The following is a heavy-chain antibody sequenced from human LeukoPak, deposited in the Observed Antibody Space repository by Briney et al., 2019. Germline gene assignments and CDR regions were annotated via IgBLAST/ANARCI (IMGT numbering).Heavy chain of an antibody. Sequence: SETLSLTCAVYGGSFSGYYWSWIRQPPGKGLEWIGEINHSGSTNYNPSLKSRVTISVDTSKNQFSLKLSSVTAADTAVYYCARGSSGWYTRYNWFDXWGQGTLVTVSS. J-gene: IGHJ5*02. V-gene: IGHV4-34*01. D-gene: IGHD6-19*01. CDR3: ARGSSGWYTRYNWFDX. CDR1: GGSFSGYY. CDR2: INHSGST.